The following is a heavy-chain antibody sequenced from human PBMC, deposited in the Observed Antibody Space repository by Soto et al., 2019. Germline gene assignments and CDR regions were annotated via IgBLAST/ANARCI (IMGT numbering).Heavy chain of an antibody. D-gene: IGHD6-13*01. Sequence: SETLSLTCTVSGGSISSYYWSWIRQPPGKGLEWIGYIYYSGSTNYNPSLKSRVTISVDTSKNQFSLKLSSVTAADTAVYYCARVQQQQEYYYYYYGMDVWGQGTTVTVSS. CDR1: GGSISSYY. CDR3: ARVQQQQEYYYYYYGMDV. CDR2: IYYSGST. V-gene: IGHV4-59*01. J-gene: IGHJ6*02.